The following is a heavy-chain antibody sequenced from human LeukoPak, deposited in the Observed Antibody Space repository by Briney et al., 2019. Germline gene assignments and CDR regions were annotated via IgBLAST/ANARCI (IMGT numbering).Heavy chain of an antibody. Sequence: SETLSLTCSVSGGSISSSNYYWSWIRQPAGKGLEWIGRISSSGSTNYNPSLKSRVTISVDTSKNQFSLKLSSVTAADTAVYFCARGPYSYDSSGAFDIWGQGTMVTVSS. J-gene: IGHJ3*02. CDR3: ARGPYSYDSSGAFDI. V-gene: IGHV4-61*02. CDR2: ISSSGST. CDR1: GGSISSSNYY. D-gene: IGHD3-22*01.